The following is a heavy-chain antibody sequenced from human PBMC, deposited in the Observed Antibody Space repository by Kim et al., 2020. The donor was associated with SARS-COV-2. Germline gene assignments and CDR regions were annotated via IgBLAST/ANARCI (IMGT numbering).Heavy chain of an antibody. CDR3: ATGYYDFWSGYSAVGGLFDY. D-gene: IGHD3-3*01. V-gene: IGHV3-7*05. Sequence: GGSLRLSCAASGFTFSSYWMSWVRQAPGKGLEWVANIKQDGSEKYYVDSVKGRFTISRDNAKNSLYLQMNSLRAEDTAVYYCATGYYDFWSGYSAVGGLFDYWGQGTLVTVSS. J-gene: IGHJ4*02. CDR2: IKQDGSEK. CDR1: GFTFSSYW.